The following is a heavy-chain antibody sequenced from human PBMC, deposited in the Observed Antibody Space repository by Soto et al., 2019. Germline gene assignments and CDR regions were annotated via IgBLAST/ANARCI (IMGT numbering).Heavy chain of an antibody. Sequence: EVQLLESGGGLVQPGGSLRLSCPASGFTFSSYAMSWVRQAPGKGLEWVSAISGSGGSTYYADSVKGRFTISRDNSKNTLYLQMNSLRAEDTAVYYCAKDFSPLTTSNWFDPWGQGTLVTVSS. J-gene: IGHJ5*02. CDR3: AKDFSPLTTSNWFDP. CDR1: GFTFSSYA. D-gene: IGHD4-17*01. V-gene: IGHV3-23*01. CDR2: ISGSGGST.